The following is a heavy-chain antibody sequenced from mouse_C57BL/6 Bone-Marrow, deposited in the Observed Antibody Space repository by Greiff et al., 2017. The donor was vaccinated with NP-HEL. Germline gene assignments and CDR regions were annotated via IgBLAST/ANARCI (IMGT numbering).Heavy chain of an antibody. V-gene: IGHV1-81*01. J-gene: IGHJ4*01. CDR3: ARWRTAQATWDAMDY. D-gene: IGHD3-2*02. CDR1: GYTFTSYG. CDR2: IYPRSGNT. Sequence: VQLQQSGAELARPGASVKLSCKASGYTFTSYGISWVKQRTGQGLEWIGEIYPRSGNTYYNEKFKGKATLTADKSSSTAYMELRSLTSEDSAVYFCARWRTAQATWDAMDYWGQGTSVTVSS.